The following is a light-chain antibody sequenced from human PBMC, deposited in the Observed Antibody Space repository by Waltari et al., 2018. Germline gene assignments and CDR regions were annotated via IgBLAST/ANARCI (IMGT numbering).Light chain of an antibody. CDR1: KLGNKY. Sequence: SYELTQPPSVSVSPGQTASITCSGDKLGNKYASWYQQKPGQSPVLVIYQDTKRPSGIPERFSGSNPGNTATLTISGTQAMDEADYYCQAWDSSTAVVFGGGAKLTVL. V-gene: IGLV3-1*01. CDR3: QAWDSSTAVV. CDR2: QDT. J-gene: IGLJ2*01.